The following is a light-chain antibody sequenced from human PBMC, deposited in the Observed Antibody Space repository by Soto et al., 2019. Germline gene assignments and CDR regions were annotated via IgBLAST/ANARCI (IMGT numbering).Light chain of an antibody. CDR1: SSDVGGYNY. V-gene: IGLV2-8*01. Sequence: VLTQLPSASGSPGQSVAISCTGTSSDVGGYNYVSWYQQHPGKAPKLMIYEVNKRPSGVPDRFSGSKSGNTASLTVSGLQAEDEAEYYCSSYAGSSNVFGTGTKVTVL. CDR3: SSYAGSSNV. CDR2: EVN. J-gene: IGLJ1*01.